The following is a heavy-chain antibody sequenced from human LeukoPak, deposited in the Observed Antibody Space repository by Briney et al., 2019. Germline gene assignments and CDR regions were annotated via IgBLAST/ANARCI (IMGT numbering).Heavy chain of an antibody. CDR3: ARHGGSYSFDI. V-gene: IGHV4-30-2*01. Sequence: SETLSLTCAVSGGSISSGGYSWSWIRRPPGKGLEWIGYIYHSGSTYYNPSLKSRVTISVDRSKNQFSLKLSSVTAADTAVYHCARHGGSYSFDIWGQGTMVTVSS. D-gene: IGHD2-21*01. CDR1: GGSISSGGYS. J-gene: IGHJ3*02. CDR2: IYHSGST.